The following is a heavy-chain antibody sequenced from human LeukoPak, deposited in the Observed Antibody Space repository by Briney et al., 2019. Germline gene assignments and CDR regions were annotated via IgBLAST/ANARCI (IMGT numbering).Heavy chain of an antibody. CDR1: GFTVSSNY. CDR3: ARGIVVVAATPTGGYVIRGCYFDY. D-gene: IGHD2-15*01. J-gene: IGHJ4*02. CDR2: IYSGGST. Sequence: GGSLRLSCAASGFTVSSNYMSWVRQAPGKGLEWVSVIYSGGSTYYADSVKGRFTISRDNSKNTLYLQMNSLRAEDTAVYYCARGIVVVAATPTGGYVIRGCYFDYWGQGTLVTVSS. V-gene: IGHV3-66*01.